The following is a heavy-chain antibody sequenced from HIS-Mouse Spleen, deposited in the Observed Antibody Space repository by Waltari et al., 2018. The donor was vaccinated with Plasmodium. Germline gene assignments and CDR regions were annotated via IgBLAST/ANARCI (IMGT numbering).Heavy chain of an antibody. D-gene: IGHD3-10*01. J-gene: IGHJ3*02. CDR1: GFTFSSHG. CDR3: AKLCYYGSGSYYHDAFDI. V-gene: IGHV3-33*06. CDR2: IWYDGSNK. Sequence: QVQLVESGGGVVQPGRSLRLSCAASGFTFSSHGLHWFRQAPGQGLEWVAVIWYDGSNKYYADSVKGRFTISRDNSKNTLYLQMNSLRAEDTAVYYCAKLCYYGSGSYYHDAFDIWGQGTMVTVSS.